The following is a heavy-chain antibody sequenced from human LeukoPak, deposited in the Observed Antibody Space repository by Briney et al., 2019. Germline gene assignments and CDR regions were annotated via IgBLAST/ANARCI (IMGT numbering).Heavy chain of an antibody. V-gene: IGHV4-34*01. Sequence: SETLSLTCAVYGGSFSGYYWSWIRQPPGKGLEWIGEINHSGSTNYNPSLKSRVTISVDTSKNQFSLKLSSVTAADTAVYYCARGRKSSSSLGVGYCYYMDVWGKGTTVTVSS. CDR3: ARGRKSSSSLGVGYCYYMDV. J-gene: IGHJ6*03. D-gene: IGHD6-6*01. CDR1: GGSFSGYY. CDR2: INHSGST.